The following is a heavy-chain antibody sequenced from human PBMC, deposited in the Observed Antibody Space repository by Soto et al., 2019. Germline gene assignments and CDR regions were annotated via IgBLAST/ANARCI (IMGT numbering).Heavy chain of an antibody. CDR2: IDPSDSYT. CDR3: ASPRYSSGWYFVPAYYGMDV. Sequence: GESLKISCKGSGYSFTSYWISWVRQMPGKGLEWMGRIDPSDSYTNYSPSFQGHVTISADKSISTAYLQWSSLKASDTAMYYCASPRYSSGWYFVPAYYGMDVWGQGTTVTVSS. D-gene: IGHD6-19*01. J-gene: IGHJ6*02. V-gene: IGHV5-10-1*01. CDR1: GYSFTSYW.